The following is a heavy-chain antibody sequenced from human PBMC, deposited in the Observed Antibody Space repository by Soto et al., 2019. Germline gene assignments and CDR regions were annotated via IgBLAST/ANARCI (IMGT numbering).Heavy chain of an antibody. CDR3: AREVAVATERQYYFDY. CDR2: INHSGST. V-gene: IGHV4-34*01. CDR1: GGSFSGYN. J-gene: IGHJ4*02. D-gene: IGHD6-19*01. Sequence: SETLSLTCAVYGGSFSGYNWGWIRQPPGKGLEWVVEINHSGSTNYNPSLKSRVTISVDTSKNQFSLKLSSVTAADTAVYYCAREVAVATERQYYFDYWGQGTLVTVSS.